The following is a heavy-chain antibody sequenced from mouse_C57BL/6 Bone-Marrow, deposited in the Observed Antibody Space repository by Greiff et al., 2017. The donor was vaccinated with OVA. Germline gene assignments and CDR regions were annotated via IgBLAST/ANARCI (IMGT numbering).Heavy chain of an antibody. V-gene: IGHV3-6*01. J-gene: IGHJ4*01. CDR3: ARDGTFYAMDY. CDR1: GYSITSGYY. D-gene: IGHD1-1*02. CDR2: ISYDGSN. Sequence: EVQVVESGPGLVKPSQSLSLTCSVTGYSITSGYYWNWIRQFPGNKLEWMGYISYDGSNNYNPSLKNRISITRDTSKNQFFLKLTSVTTEDTATYYCARDGTFYAMDYWGQGTSVTVSS.